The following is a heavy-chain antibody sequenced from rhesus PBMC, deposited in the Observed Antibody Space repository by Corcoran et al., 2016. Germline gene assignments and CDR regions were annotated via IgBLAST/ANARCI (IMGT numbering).Heavy chain of an antibody. J-gene: IGHJ6*01. CDR3: TTPRESGNFNDYGLAS. CDR2: IRSKANNYET. V-gene: IGHV3-118*01. Sequence: EVQLVESGGGLVQPGGSLRLSCAASGFTFSISALNWVRQASGKGLEWVGRIRSKANNYETGYAASVKGRFTISRDDSNNMAYLQMNNLKTEDTAVYYCTTPRESGNFNDYGLASWGQGVVVTVSS. CDR1: GFTFSISA. D-gene: IGHD1-44*01.